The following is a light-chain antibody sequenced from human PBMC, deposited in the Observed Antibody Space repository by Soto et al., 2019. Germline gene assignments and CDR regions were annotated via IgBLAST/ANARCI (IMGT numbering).Light chain of an antibody. V-gene: IGLV1-51*01. Sequence: QSVLTQPPSVSAAPGQKVTISCSGSSSNIGNNYVSWYQHLPGTAPKLLLYDNNKRPSGIPDRFSGSKSGTSATLGITGLQTGDEADYYCGTWDNGLLAAVFGGGTQLTVL. CDR2: DNN. CDR3: GTWDNGLLAAV. J-gene: IGLJ2*01. CDR1: SSNIGNNY.